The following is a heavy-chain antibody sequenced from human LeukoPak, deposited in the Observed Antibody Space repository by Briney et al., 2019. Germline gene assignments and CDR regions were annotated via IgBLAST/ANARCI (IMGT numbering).Heavy chain of an antibody. D-gene: IGHD3-3*01. Sequence: PGGSLRLSCAASGFTFSSYAMSWVRQAPGKGLEWVSAISGSGGSTYYADSVKGRFTISRDNSKNTLYLQMNSLRAEDTAVYYCAKTSYDFWSGYHDYWGQGTLVTVSS. CDR3: AKTSYDFWSGYHDY. CDR2: ISGSGGST. CDR1: GFTFSSYA. V-gene: IGHV3-23*01. J-gene: IGHJ4*02.